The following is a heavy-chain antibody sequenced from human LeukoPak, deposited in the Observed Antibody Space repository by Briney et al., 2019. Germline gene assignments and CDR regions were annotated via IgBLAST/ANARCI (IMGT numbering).Heavy chain of an antibody. CDR3: ARQDMAVAGTGYSDY. D-gene: IGHD6-19*01. CDR1: GGSISSYY. J-gene: IGHJ4*02. CDR2: IYYSGST. Sequence: PSETLSLTCTVSGGSISSYYWSWIRQPPGKGLEWIGYIYYSGSTNYNPSLKSRVTISVDTSKNQFSLKLSSVTAADTAVYYCARQDMAVAGTGYSDYWGQGTLVTVSS. V-gene: IGHV4-59*08.